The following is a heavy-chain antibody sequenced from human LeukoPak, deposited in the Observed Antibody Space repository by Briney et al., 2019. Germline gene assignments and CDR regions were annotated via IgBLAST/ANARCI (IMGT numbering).Heavy chain of an antibody. CDR2: ISADESNE. J-gene: IGHJ4*02. V-gene: IGHV3-30*18. CDR3: AKDLAGSYYGGGQRYYFDY. Sequence: GGSLILSCAASGFTFSTFNMHWVRQAPGKGPEWVALISADESNEYYADSVKGRFTISRDNSKNTVYLQMNSLRTEDTAVYHCAKDLAGSYYGGGQRYYFDYWGQGTLVTVSS. D-gene: IGHD3-10*01. CDR1: GFTFSTFN.